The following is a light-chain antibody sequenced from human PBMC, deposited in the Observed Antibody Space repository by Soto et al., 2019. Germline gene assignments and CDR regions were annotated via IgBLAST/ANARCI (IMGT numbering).Light chain of an antibody. J-gene: IGKJ4*01. CDR1: QSVSSY. Sequence: EIVLTQSPATLSLSPGERATLSCRASQSVSSYLAWYQQKPGQAPRLLIYDASTRPTGIPARFSGSGSGTDFPLPIASLEPEDFAVYYCQQRSNWPPTFGGGTKV. CDR3: QQRSNWPPT. V-gene: IGKV3-11*01. CDR2: DAS.